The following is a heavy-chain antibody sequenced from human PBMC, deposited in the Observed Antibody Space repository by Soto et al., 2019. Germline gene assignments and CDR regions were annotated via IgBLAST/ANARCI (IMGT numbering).Heavy chain of an antibody. V-gene: IGHV1-18*04. CDR2: ISGKNGNT. Sequence: QVQLVQSGVEVKKPGASVKVSCKASGYTFISHGISWVRQAPGQGLEWMGWISGKNGNTNYAQKLQGRVTLTTDTSTSPDYMELRSLGSDDTAVYSCARVSSSIVVVPDYGMDVWGQGTTVTVSS. CDR3: ARVSSSIVVVPDYGMDV. CDR1: GYTFISHG. D-gene: IGHD2-15*01. J-gene: IGHJ6*02.